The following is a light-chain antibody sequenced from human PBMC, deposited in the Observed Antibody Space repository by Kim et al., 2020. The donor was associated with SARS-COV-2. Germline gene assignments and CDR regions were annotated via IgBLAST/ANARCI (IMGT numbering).Light chain of an antibody. Sequence: VALGQTVRITCQGDSLRGYYASWYQQKPGQAPVLVIYGKNNRPSGIPDRFSGSSSGNTASLTITGAQAEDEADYYCNSRDSSGNFVFGTGTKVTVL. CDR1: SLRGYY. J-gene: IGLJ1*01. V-gene: IGLV3-19*01. CDR2: GKN. CDR3: NSRDSSGNFV.